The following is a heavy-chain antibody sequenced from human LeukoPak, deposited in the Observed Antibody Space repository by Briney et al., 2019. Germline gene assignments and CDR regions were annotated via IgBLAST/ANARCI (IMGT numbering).Heavy chain of an antibody. CDR2: IYSGGST. Sequence: PGGSLRLSCAASGFTVSSNYMSWVRQAPGKGLEWVSVIYSGGSTYYADSVKGRFTISRDNSKNTLYLQMNSLRAEDTAVYYCARDIAGTAMLIDYWGQGTLVTVSS. CDR3: ARDIAGTAMLIDY. CDR1: GFTVSSNY. J-gene: IGHJ4*02. V-gene: IGHV3-53*05. D-gene: IGHD6-13*01.